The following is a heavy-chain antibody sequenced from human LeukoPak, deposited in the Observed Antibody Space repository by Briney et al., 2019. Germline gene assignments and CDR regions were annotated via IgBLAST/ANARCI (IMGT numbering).Heavy chain of an antibody. J-gene: IGHJ6*03. Sequence: SETLSLTCTVSGGSISSYYWSWIRQPPGKGLEWIGYIYYSGSTYYNPSLKSRVTISVDTSKNQFSLKLSSVTAADTAVYYCARVARYFDWLEGYYYYYMDVWGKGTTVTVSS. D-gene: IGHD3-9*01. CDR1: GGSISSYY. CDR3: ARVARYFDWLEGYYYYYMDV. V-gene: IGHV4-59*08. CDR2: IYYSGST.